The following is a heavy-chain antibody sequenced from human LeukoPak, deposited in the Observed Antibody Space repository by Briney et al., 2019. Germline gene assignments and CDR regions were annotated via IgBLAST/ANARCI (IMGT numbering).Heavy chain of an antibody. J-gene: IGHJ4*02. D-gene: IGHD3-22*01. CDR1: GFTFSSYA. Sequence: GGSLRLSCAASGFTFSSYAMNWVRQAPGKVLEWVSAISGSGGSTYYADSVKGRFTISRDNSKNTLYVQMNSLRAEDTAVYYCAKEYYDSSGRFDNWGQGTLVTVSS. V-gene: IGHV3-23*01. CDR3: AKEYYDSSGRFDN. CDR2: ISGSGGST.